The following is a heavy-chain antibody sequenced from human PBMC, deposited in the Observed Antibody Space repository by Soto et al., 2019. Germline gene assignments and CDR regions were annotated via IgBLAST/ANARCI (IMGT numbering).Heavy chain of an antibody. D-gene: IGHD2-2*01. CDR2: IKPSGGSI. CDR1: GYPFTSYY. Sequence: ASVKVSCKASGYPFTSYYMHWVRQAPGQGLEWMGVIKPSGGSISYAQKFRGRVTMTRDTSTSTVYMDLSSLRSEDTAIYYCARAMISVTLVPLGNSYYGMDVWGQGTTVTVSS. J-gene: IGHJ6*02. CDR3: ARAMISVTLVPLGNSYYGMDV. V-gene: IGHV1-46*01.